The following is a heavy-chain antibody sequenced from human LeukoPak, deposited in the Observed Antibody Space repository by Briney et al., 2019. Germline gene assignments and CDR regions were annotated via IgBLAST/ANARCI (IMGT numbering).Heavy chain of an antibody. Sequence: ASVKVSCEASGYTFTNYYIHWVRQAPGQGLEWMGIINPSGGSTSYAQKFQGRVTMTRDTSTSTVYMELSSLRSEDTAVYYCARGGKGNADGYNQALNYWGQGTPVTVSS. CDR2: INPSGGST. CDR1: GYTFTNYY. CDR3: ARGGKGNADGYNQALNY. D-gene: IGHD5-24*01. V-gene: IGHV1-46*01. J-gene: IGHJ4*02.